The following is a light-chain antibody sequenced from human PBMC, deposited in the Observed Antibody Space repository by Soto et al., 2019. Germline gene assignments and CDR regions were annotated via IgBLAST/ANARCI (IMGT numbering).Light chain of an antibody. CDR2: EVS. CDR1: STDVGDYNY. V-gene: IGLV2-14*01. CDR3: SSYTRSSTWV. J-gene: IGLJ3*02. Sequence: QSVLTQPASVSGSPGQSITISCTGTSTDVGDYNYVSWYQQHPGKAPKLMIYEVSDRPSGVSNRFSGSKSGNTASLTISGLQAEDEADYYCSSYTRSSTWVFGGGTKVTVL.